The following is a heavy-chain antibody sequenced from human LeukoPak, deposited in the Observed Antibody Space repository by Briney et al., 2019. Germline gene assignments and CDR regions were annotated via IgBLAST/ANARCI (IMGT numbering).Heavy chain of an antibody. CDR1: GGSFSGYY. V-gene: IGHV4-34*01. D-gene: IGHD1-26*01. J-gene: IGHJ4*02. CDR2: INHSGST. Sequence: SETLSLTCAVYGGSFSGYYWSWIRQPPGKGLEWIGEINHSGSTNYNPSLKSRVTISVDTSKNQFSLKLSSVTAADTAVYYCARGRGSYYPHWGQGALVTVSS. CDR3: ARGRGSYYPH.